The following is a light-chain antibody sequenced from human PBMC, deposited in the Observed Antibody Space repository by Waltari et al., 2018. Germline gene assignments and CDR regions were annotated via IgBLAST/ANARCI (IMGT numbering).Light chain of an antibody. Sequence: EIVMTQSPATLSVSPGERATHSCRASQSVRNNLVWYQQKPGQAPRLLIYGASTRVTGIPARFSGSGSGTEFTLTISSLQSEDFAVYYCQQYNNWPPWTFGQGTKVEIK. J-gene: IGKJ1*01. V-gene: IGKV3-15*01. CDR1: QSVRNN. CDR2: GAS. CDR3: QQYNNWPPWT.